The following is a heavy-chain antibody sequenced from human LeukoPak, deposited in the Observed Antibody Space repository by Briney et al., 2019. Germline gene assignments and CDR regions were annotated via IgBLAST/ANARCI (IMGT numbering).Heavy chain of an antibody. V-gene: IGHV1-18*01. CDR2: ISAYDGDT. CDR1: GYSFNSYS. Sequence: GASVKVSCKASGYSFNSYSISWVRQAPGQGLEWMGWISAYDGDTNYAQSLQGRVTMTTDTSTTTAYMELTGLRSDDTAVYYCARGLYSSSWYFDYWGQGTLVTVSS. J-gene: IGHJ4*02. D-gene: IGHD6-13*01. CDR3: ARGLYSSSWYFDY.